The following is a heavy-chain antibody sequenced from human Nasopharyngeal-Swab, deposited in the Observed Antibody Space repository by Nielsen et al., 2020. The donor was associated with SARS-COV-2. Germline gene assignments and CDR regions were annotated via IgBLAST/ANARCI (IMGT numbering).Heavy chain of an antibody. J-gene: IGHJ5*02. D-gene: IGHD2-2*01. Sequence: WIRQPPGKGLEWIGYLYYGGKIFYNPSLKSRVSISVDTSKNQFSLELNSVTAADTAVYYCARLTCRSTSCLGANWFDPRGQGTLVTVSP. V-gene: IGHV4-31*02. CDR3: ARLTCRSTSCLGANWFDP. CDR2: LYYGGKI.